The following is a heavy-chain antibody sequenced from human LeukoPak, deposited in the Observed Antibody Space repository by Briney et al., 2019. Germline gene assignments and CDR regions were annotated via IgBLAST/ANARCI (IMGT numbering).Heavy chain of an antibody. Sequence: PGGSLRLSCAASGFTFSAYSMNWFRQTPGKGLEWIGEINHRGSTNYNPSLKSRVTISVDTSKNQFSLKLSSVTAADTAVYYCARGGYYDSSGYYNWFDPWGQGTLVTVSS. CDR1: GFTFSAYS. V-gene: IGHV4-34*01. CDR3: ARGGYYDSSGYYNWFDP. J-gene: IGHJ5*02. CDR2: INHRGST. D-gene: IGHD3-22*01.